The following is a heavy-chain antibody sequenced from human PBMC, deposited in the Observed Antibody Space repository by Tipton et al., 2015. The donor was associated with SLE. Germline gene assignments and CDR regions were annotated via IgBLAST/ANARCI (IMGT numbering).Heavy chain of an antibody. CDR2: IYYSGST. J-gene: IGHJ3*02. D-gene: IGHD3-3*01. CDR1: GGSISSCY. CDR3: ARRGDDFWSVRGAFDI. Sequence: TLSLTCTVSGGSISSCYWGWIRQPPGKGLEWIGSIYYSGSTYYNPSLKSRVTISVDTSKNQFSRKLSSVTAADTAVYYCARRGDDFWSVRGAFDIWGQGTMVTVSS. V-gene: IGHV4-39*07.